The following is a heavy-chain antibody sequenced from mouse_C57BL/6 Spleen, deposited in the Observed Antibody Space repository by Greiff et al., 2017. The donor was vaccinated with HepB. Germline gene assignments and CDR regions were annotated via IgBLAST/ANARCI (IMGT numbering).Heavy chain of an antibody. CDR2: INPNNGGT. D-gene: IGHD1-1*01. Sequence: EVQVVESGPELVKPGASVKIPCKASGYTFTDYNMDWVKQSHGKSLEWIGDINPNNGGTIYNQKFKGKATLTVDKSSSTAYMELRSLTSEDTAVYYCARSRPGAMDNWGQGTSDTVSS. CDR1: GYTFTDYN. J-gene: IGHJ4*01. V-gene: IGHV1-18*01. CDR3: ARSRPGAMDN.